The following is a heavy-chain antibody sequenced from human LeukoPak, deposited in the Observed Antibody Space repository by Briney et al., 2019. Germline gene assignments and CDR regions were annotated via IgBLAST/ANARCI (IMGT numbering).Heavy chain of an antibody. CDR2: ISGSGGST. CDR1: GFTFSSYA. D-gene: IGHD2-2*01. V-gene: IGHV3-23*01. Sequence: TGGSLRLSCAASGFTFSSYAMSWVRQAPGKGLEWVSAISGSGGSTYYADSVKGRFTISRGNSKNTLYLQMNSLRAEDTAVYYCAKSQGRIVVVPAAIPFDYWGQGTLVTVSS. J-gene: IGHJ4*02. CDR3: AKSQGRIVVVPAAIPFDY.